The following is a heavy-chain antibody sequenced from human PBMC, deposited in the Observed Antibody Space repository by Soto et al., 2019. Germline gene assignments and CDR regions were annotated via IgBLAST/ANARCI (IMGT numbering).Heavy chain of an antibody. Sequence: QITLKESGPTLVKPTQTLTLTCSFSGLSLRTSGVGVGWVRQPPGKALEWLALIYWDDDLRYIPSLKNRLTTTXDXPKNHVVLTMTNMDPVDTATYYCAHPTEAGTIVFDIWGQGAMVTVSS. D-gene: IGHD6-19*01. CDR1: GLSLRTSGVG. CDR2: IYWDDDL. CDR3: AHPTEAGTIVFDI. J-gene: IGHJ3*02. V-gene: IGHV2-5*02.